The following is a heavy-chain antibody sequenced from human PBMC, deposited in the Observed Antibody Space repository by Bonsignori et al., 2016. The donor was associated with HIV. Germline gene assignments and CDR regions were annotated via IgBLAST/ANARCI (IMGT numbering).Heavy chain of an antibody. CDR1: GYTFSNYD. J-gene: IGHJ4*02. V-gene: IGHV1-18*01. CDR3: ARGPYYYHTSAYLNY. D-gene: IGHD3-22*01. Sequence: ASVKVSCKTSGYTFSNYDISWVRQAPGRGLEWMGWINAYNGNTNYAQNLQGRVTMTTDTSTTTAYMELRGLTSNDTAVYYCARGPYYYHTSAYLNYWGQGTLVTVSS. CDR2: INAYNGNT.